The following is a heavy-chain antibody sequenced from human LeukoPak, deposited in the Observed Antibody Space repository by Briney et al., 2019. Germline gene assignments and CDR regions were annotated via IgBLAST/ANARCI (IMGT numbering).Heavy chain of an antibody. V-gene: IGHV1-8*01. Sequence: ASVKVSCKASGYTFTSYDINWVRQATGQGLEWMGWMNPNSGNTGYAQKFQGRVTMTRNTSISTAYMELSSLRSEDTAVYYCARGPRGMATTNYYYYYMDVWGKGTTVTVSS. CDR3: ARGPRGMATTNYYYYYMDV. D-gene: IGHD5-24*01. J-gene: IGHJ6*03. CDR1: GYTFTSYD. CDR2: MNPNSGNT.